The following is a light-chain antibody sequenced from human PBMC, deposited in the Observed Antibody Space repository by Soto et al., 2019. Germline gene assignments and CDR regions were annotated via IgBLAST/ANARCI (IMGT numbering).Light chain of an antibody. V-gene: IGKV1-39*01. CDR1: QGISSY. Sequence: DIQMTQSPSSLSASVDDRVTMTCRASQGISSYLNWYQLKPGKAPQLLIYDASNLQSGVPSRFSGSGSGTDFTLTISSLHPEDFASYYCQQGHTLPWTFGQGTKVEIK. J-gene: IGKJ1*01. CDR3: QQGHTLPWT. CDR2: DAS.